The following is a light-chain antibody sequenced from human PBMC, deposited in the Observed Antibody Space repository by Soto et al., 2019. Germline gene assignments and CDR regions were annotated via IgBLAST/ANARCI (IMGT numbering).Light chain of an antibody. CDR2: AAS. J-gene: IGKJ1*01. Sequence: AIQMTQSPSSLSASVGDRVIITCRASQGIRSELAWYQQKPGKAPDLLIYAASTLQPGVPYRFSGSGSGTDFTLTISNLQPEDCATYYCLHDYNYPRTFGQGTKVESK. V-gene: IGKV1-6*01. CDR3: LHDYNYPRT. CDR1: QGIRSE.